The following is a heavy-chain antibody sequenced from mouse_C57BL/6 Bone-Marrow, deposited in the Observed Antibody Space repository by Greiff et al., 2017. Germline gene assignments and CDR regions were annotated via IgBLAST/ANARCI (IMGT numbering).Heavy chain of an antibody. CDR1: GFNIKDYY. CDR3: TITTVGGFAN. V-gene: IGHV14-1*01. D-gene: IGHD1-1*01. Sequence: EVQLQQSGAELVRPGASVKLSCTASGFNIKDYYMHWVKQRPEQGLEWIGRIDPEDGDTESAPKFQGKATMTADKSSNTAYLQLSSLTSEYTAGYYCTITTVGGFANWGQGTLVTVSA. CDR2: IDPEDGDT. J-gene: IGHJ3*01.